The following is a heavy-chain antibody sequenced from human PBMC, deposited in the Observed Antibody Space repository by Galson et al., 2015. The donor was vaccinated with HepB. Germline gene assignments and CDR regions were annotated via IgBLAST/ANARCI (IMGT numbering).Heavy chain of an antibody. CDR1: GFTVSSNY. CDR3: ARGAFGSCYTTSCYNWAFDI. Sequence: SLRLSCAASGFTVSSNYMSWVRQAPGKGLEWVSVIYSGGATYYADSVKGRFTISRDTSKNTLWLQMNSLRAEDTAVYFCARGAFGSCYTTSCYNWAFDIWGQGTMVTVSS. D-gene: IGHD2-2*03. CDR2: IYSGGAT. V-gene: IGHV3-66*01. J-gene: IGHJ3*02.